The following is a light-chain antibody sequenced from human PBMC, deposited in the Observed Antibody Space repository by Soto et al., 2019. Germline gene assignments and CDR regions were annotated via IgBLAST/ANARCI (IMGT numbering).Light chain of an antibody. V-gene: IGLV2-11*01. CDR2: GVV. J-gene: IGLJ1*01. Sequence: QSALTQPRSVSGSPGQSVTISCTGTGNDVGAYNYVSWYQQHPGRPPKLLIYGVVRWPSGVPDRFSGSKSGNTASLTISGLQAEDEADYLCCSYAGGYTERFANGTKVTVL. CDR3: CSYAGGYTER. CDR1: GNDVGAYNY.